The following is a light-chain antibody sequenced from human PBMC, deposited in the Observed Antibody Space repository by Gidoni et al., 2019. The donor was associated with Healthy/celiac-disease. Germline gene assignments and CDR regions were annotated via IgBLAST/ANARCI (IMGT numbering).Light chain of an antibody. J-gene: IGKJ4*01. Sequence: IQMTQSPSTLSASVGDRVPITCRASQSISSWLAWYQQKPGKAPKLLIYKASSLESGVPSRFSGSGSGTEFTLTISSLQPDDFATYYCQQYNSYSALTFGGGTKVEIK. CDR3: QQYNSYSALT. CDR1: QSISSW. CDR2: KAS. V-gene: IGKV1-5*03.